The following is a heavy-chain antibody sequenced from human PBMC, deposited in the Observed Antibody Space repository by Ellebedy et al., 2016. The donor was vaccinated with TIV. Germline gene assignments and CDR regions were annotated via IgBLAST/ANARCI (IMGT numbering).Heavy chain of an antibody. CDR3: ARDPPILIMLVVADY. V-gene: IGHV3-23*01. Sequence: GESLKISCAASGFSFSSYAMSWVRQAPGKGLEWVSGISGSGDSTSYADSVKGRFTISRDNSENTLYLQMSGLGAEDTAVYYCARDPPILIMLVVADYWGQGTLVTVSS. D-gene: IGHD3-22*01. CDR2: ISGSGDST. CDR1: GFSFSSYA. J-gene: IGHJ4*02.